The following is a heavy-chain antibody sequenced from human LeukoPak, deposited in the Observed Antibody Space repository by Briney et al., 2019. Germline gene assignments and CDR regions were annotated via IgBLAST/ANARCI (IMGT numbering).Heavy chain of an antibody. J-gene: IGHJ4*02. CDR2: INKDGSEK. V-gene: IGHV3-7*03. D-gene: IGHD3-10*01. Sequence: GGSLRLSCAASGFSFSAYWMSWVRQVPGKGLEWLANINKDGSEKYFVDSVKGRFTISRDNAKNSLYLQMNSLRAEDTALYYCGKDMSPGGLDNWGQGTLVTVSS. CDR1: GFSFSAYW. CDR3: GKDMSPGGLDN.